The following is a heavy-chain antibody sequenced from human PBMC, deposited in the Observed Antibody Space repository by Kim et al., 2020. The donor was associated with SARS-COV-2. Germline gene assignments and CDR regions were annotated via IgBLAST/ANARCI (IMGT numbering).Heavy chain of an antibody. CDR2: IDDDGSAGI. V-gene: IGHV3-7*01. CDR3: ARWGPPCGFGL. J-gene: IGHJ1*01. CDR1: GFTFSSCW. D-gene: IGHD6-25*01. Sequence: GGSLRLSCAASGFTFSSCWMTWVRQAPGEGLEWLANIDDDGSAGIYYVDSVRGRITISRDNDKHSLYLQINSLRDKATSVYYCARWGPPCGFGLWGPGT.